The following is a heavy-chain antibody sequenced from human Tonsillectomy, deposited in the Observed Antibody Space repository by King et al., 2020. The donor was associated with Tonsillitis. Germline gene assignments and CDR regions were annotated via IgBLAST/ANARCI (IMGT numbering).Heavy chain of an antibody. J-gene: IGHJ4*02. D-gene: IGHD1-26*01. CDR3: AGMPGKVLAAPTSAY. CDR2: IYHSGGT. CDR1: GYSISSGYY. Sequence: VQLQESGPGLVKPSETLSLTCVVSGYSISSGYYWGWIRQPPGKGLEWIGSIYHSGGTFYNPSLKSRVTISVDKSKNQFSLKVNSVTAADTAVYYCAGMPGKVLAAPTSAYWGQGTLVTASS. V-gene: IGHV4-38-2*01.